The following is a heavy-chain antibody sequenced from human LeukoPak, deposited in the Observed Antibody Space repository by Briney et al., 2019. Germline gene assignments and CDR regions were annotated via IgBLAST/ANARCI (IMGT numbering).Heavy chain of an antibody. V-gene: IGHV1-3*01. CDR1: GYTFTNYA. J-gene: IGHJ6*02. Sequence: ASVKVSCKASGYTFTNYAMHWVRQAPGQRLEWMGWINAGNGNTKYSQKFQGRVTITRDTSASTAYMELSSLRSEDTAVYYCAREQNDYGDHQTYYYYYHGMDVWGQGTTVTVSS. D-gene: IGHD4-17*01. CDR2: INAGNGNT. CDR3: AREQNDYGDHQTYYYYYHGMDV.